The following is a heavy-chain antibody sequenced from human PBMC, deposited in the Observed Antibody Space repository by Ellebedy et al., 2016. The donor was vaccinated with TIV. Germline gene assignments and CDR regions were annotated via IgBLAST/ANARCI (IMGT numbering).Heavy chain of an antibody. CDR1: GYTFTGYY. CDR3: ARVGEQWLGYYYYYGMDV. D-gene: IGHD6-19*01. Sequence: AASVKVTCKASGYTFTGYYMHWARQAPGQGLEWMGWINPNSGGTNYAQKFQGRVTMTRDTSISTAYMELSRLRSDDTAVYYCARVGEQWLGYYYYYGMDVWGQGTTVTVSS. V-gene: IGHV1-2*02. J-gene: IGHJ6*02. CDR2: INPNSGGT.